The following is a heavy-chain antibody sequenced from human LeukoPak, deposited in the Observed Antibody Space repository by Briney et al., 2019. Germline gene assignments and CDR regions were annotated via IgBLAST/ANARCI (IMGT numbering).Heavy chain of an antibody. CDR3: ARYVAALDY. J-gene: IGHJ4*02. CDR1: GFTFSNNY. V-gene: IGHV3-7*05. D-gene: IGHD2-15*01. CDR2: INKDGSGT. Sequence: GGSLRLSCAAPGFTFSNNYMSWVRQAPGKGLEWVANINKDGSGTHYVDSVKGRFTISRDNAKNSLYLQMNSLRAEDTAVYYCARYVAALDYWGQGTLVTVSS.